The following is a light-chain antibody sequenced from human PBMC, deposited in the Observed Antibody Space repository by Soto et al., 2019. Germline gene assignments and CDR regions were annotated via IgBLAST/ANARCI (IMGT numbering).Light chain of an antibody. Sequence: EIVLTQSPATLSVSPGERATLSCRASQSVGSNLAWYQQKPGQAPSLLIYGTSTRATGIPARFSGSGSGTEFTLTISSLQSGDFAVYYCQQYNNWPITFGQGTRLEIK. J-gene: IGKJ5*01. CDR3: QQYNNWPIT. CDR2: GTS. V-gene: IGKV3-15*01. CDR1: QSVGSN.